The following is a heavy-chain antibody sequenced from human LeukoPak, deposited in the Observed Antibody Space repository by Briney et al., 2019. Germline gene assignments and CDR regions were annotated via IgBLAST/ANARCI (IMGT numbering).Heavy chain of an antibody. J-gene: IGHJ6*03. CDR2: IDTGTSTI. D-gene: IGHD3-22*01. CDR1: GFTFSTYS. Sequence: GGSLRLSCAASGFTFSTYSMNWVRQAPGKGLEWVSYIDTGTSTIYYTDSVKGRFTISRDNSKNTLYLQMNSLRAEDTAVYYCARAGRSYDSSGYYYGYYYYYMDVWGKGTTVTISS. CDR3: ARAGRSYDSSGYYYGYYYYYMDV. V-gene: IGHV3-48*01.